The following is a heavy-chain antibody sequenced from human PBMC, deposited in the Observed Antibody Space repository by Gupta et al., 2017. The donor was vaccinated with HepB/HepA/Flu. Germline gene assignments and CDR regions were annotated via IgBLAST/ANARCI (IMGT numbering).Heavy chain of an antibody. D-gene: IGHD2-2*01. J-gene: IGHJ4*02. CDR3: ARGSTMNWYPHFDH. CDR1: GFRFSLYS. V-gene: IGHV3-48*02. CDR2: IGTRNTAI. Sequence: EVQLVESGGGLVQPGGSLRLSCAASGFRFSLYSMTWVRQAPGRGLEWISHIGTRNTAIMYADAVKSRFTISRDDAKNSLYLQMTGLTDEDTALYYCARGSTMNWYPHFDHWGQGTLVAVSS.